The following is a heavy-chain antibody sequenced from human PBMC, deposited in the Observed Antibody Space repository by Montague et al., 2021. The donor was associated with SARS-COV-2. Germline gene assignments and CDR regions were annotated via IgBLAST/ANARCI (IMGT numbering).Heavy chain of an antibody. CDR2: IYYSGST. D-gene: IGHD3-10*01. Sequence: SETLSLTCTVSGGSISSYYWSWIRQPPGKGLEWIGYIYYSGSTDYNPSLKSRVTISVDTSKNQFSLKLSSVTAADTAVYYCARRGQGTMVRGVMISAFDIWGQGTMVTVSS. CDR1: GGSISSYY. CDR3: ARRGQGTMVRGVMISAFDI. J-gene: IGHJ3*02. V-gene: IGHV4-59*08.